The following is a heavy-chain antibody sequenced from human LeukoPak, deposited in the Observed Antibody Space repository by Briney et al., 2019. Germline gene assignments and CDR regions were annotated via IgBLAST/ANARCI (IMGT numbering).Heavy chain of an antibody. V-gene: IGHV1-18*01. CDR3: ARDKNWKPDY. J-gene: IGHJ4*02. D-gene: IGHD1-1*01. CDR2: ISAYNGNT. CDR1: GYTFTTYG. Sequence: GASVKVSCKTSGYTFTTYGISRVRQAPGQGLEWMGWISAYNGNTNYAQSLQGRVTMTTDTSTSTAYMELRSLRSDDTAMYYCARDKNWKPDYWGQGTLVTVSS.